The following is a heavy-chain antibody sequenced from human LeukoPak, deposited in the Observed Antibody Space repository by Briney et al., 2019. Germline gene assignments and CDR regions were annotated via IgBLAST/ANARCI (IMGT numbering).Heavy chain of an antibody. CDR2: IYHSGST. V-gene: IGHV4-38-2*02. D-gene: IGHD1-1*01. CDR1: GYSISSGYY. J-gene: IGHJ4*02. CDR3: ARAQFDWNDVRSYFDY. Sequence: SETLSLTCTVSGYSISSGYYWGWIRQPPGKGLEWIGSIYHSGSTYYNPSLKSRVTISVDTSKNQFSLKLSSVTAADTAVYYCARAQFDWNDVRSYFDYWGQGTLVTVSS.